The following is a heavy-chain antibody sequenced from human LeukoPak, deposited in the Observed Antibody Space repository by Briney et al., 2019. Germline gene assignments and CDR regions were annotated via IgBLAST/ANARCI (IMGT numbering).Heavy chain of an antibody. CDR3: ARVKKFMPEFEF. V-gene: IGHV1-2*02. D-gene: IGHD2-2*01. CDR2: INPNSGGT. J-gene: IGHJ4*02. Sequence: ASVKVSCKASGYTFTGYYIYWVRQAPGQGLEWMGWINPNSGGTNYAQKFQGRVSMTRDTSINTAYLDLTNLRSDDTAIFYCARVKKFMPEFEFWGQGTLVTVSS. CDR1: GYTFTGYY.